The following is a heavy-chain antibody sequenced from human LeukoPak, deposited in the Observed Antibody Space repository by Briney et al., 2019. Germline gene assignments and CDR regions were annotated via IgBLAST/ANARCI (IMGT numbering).Heavy chain of an antibody. V-gene: IGHV3-23*01. CDR2: ISASGGST. CDR1: RFTFSTYA. CDR3: ARACSGGSCYLAAFDM. J-gene: IGHJ3*02. D-gene: IGHD2-15*01. Sequence: AGGSLRLPCAASRFTFSTYAMSWVRQAPGKGLEWVSAISASGGSTYYADSVRGRFTISRDNSKNTLYLQMNSLSAEDTAVYYCARACSGGSCYLAAFDMWGQGTLVTVSS.